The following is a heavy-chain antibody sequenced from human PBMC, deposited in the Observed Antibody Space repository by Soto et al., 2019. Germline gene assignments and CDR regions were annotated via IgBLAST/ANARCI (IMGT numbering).Heavy chain of an antibody. CDR3: ARSTYYYDSSGPGDY. J-gene: IGHJ4*02. D-gene: IGHD3-22*01. Sequence: PGESLKISCKGSVYSFTSYWICWVRQIPGNGLEWMGIIYPGDSDTRYSPSFQGQVTISADKSISTAYLQWSSLKASDTAMYYCARSTYYYDSSGPGDYWGQGTLVTVS. V-gene: IGHV5-51*01. CDR2: IYPGDSDT. CDR1: VYSFTSYW.